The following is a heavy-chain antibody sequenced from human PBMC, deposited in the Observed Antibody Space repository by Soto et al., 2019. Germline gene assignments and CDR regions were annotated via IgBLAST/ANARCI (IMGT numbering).Heavy chain of an antibody. CDR1: GASISNTDW. D-gene: IGHD1-26*01. J-gene: IGHJ4*02. CDR2: IYHSGTT. Sequence: SETLSLTCAVSGASISNTDWWTWVRQPPGKGLEWIGEIYHSGTTNCDPSLKSRVTISLDKSKNQFSLTLSSVTAADTDVYYCAIPGAAGFDFWGQGTLVTVYS. CDR3: AIPGAAGFDF. V-gene: IGHV4-4*02.